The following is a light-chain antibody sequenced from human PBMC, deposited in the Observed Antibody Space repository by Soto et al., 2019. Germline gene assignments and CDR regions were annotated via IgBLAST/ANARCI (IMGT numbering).Light chain of an antibody. CDR2: SNN. CDR1: SSNIGSNY. V-gene: IGLV1-47*02. CDR3: AAWDNSLSALV. Sequence: QSVLTQPPSASGTPGQRVTISCSGRSSNIGSNYVYWYQQLPGTAPKLLIYSNNQRPSGVPDRFSGSKSGTSASLAISGLRSEDEADYYCAAWDNSLSALVFGGGTQLTVL. J-gene: IGLJ7*01.